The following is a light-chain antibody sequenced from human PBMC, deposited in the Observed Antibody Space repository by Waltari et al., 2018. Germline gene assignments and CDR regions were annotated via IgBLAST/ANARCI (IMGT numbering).Light chain of an antibody. Sequence: SYELTQPSSVSLSPGQTANITCSGNVLAKKYGRWLQQKPGHAPMLLIYRDNARPSGIPERFSGSSSGPTVTLTISGAHVEDEADYYCYSVSANSWVFGGGTRLTVL. CDR1: VLAKKY. V-gene: IGLV3-27*01. J-gene: IGLJ3*02. CDR2: RDN. CDR3: YSVSANSWV.